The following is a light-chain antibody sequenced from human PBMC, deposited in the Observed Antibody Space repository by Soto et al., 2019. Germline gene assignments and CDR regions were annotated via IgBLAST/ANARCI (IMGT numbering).Light chain of an antibody. J-gene: IGLJ1*01. CDR1: RSNIGSNT. CDR2: SNN. V-gene: IGLV1-44*01. Sequence: QSVVTQPPSASGAPGQGVTISCSGSRSNIGSNTVNWYQQLPGTAPKLLIYSNNQRPSGVPDRFSGSKSGTSASLAISGLQSEDEADYYCAAWDDSLNGGYVFGTGTKVTVL. CDR3: AAWDDSLNGGYV.